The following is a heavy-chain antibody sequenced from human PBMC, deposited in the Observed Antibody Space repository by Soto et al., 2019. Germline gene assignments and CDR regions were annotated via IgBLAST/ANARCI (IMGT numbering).Heavy chain of an antibody. CDR3: ARDAAVGLFDY. J-gene: IGHJ4*02. Sequence: QVHLVQSGAEVKKPGASVKVSCKASGYTFTSYGISWVRQAPGQGLEWMVWISAYNGNTKYAQKLQGRVTMTTDTATSTAYMELRSLRADDTAVYYCARDAAVGLFDYWGQGTLVTVSS. CDR2: ISAYNGNT. CDR1: GYTFTSYG. D-gene: IGHD1-26*01. V-gene: IGHV1-18*01.